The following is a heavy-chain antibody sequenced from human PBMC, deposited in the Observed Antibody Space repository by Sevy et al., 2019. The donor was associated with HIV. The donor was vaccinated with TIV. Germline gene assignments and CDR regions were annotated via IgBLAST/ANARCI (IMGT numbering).Heavy chain of an antibody. V-gene: IGHV4-39*01. CDR1: GGSISSSSYY. Sequence: PPLQMQSQTLSLTCTVSGGSISSSSYYWGWIRQPPGKGLEWIGSIYYTGSTYYNPSLKSRVTISVDRTKNQFSLKLSSVTAAETAIYYCARPETVITLGAFDIWGQGTMVTVSS. CDR2: IYYTGST. J-gene: IGHJ3*02. D-gene: IGHD3-22*01. CDR3: ARPETVITLGAFDI.